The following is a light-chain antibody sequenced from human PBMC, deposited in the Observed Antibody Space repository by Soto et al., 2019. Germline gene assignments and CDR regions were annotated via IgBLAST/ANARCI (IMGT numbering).Light chain of an antibody. CDR2: DAS. V-gene: IGKV3-15*01. J-gene: IGKJ4*01. Sequence: EIVMTQSPATLSVSPGERATLSCRASHRVNTYLACYQQRPGQAPRLLIYDASTRATDIPARFSGSGSGTEFTLTISSLQSEDFAVYYCQQYNNWPLTFGGGTKVDIK. CDR1: HRVNTY. CDR3: QQYNNWPLT.